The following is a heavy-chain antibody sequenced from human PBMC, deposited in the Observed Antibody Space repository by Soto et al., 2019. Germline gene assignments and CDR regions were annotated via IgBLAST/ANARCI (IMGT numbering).Heavy chain of an antibody. CDR2: IYYSGST. D-gene: IGHD3-3*01. CDR3: ASPAEYYDFWSGYRMDV. CDR1: GGSISSSSYY. Sequence: QLQLQESGPGLVKPSETLSLTCTVSGGSISSSSYYWGWIRQPPGKGLEWIGSIYYSGSTYYNPSLKSRVTISVDTSKNQFSLKLSSVTAADTAVYYCASPAEYYDFWSGYRMDVWGQGTTVTVSS. V-gene: IGHV4-39*01. J-gene: IGHJ6*02.